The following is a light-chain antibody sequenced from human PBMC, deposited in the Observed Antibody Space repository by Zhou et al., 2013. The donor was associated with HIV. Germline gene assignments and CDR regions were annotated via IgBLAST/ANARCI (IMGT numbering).Light chain of an antibody. V-gene: IGKV3-20*01. CDR1: HTVTSNY. CDR2: GAS. CDR3: QHYGVSPYT. J-gene: IGKJ2*01. Sequence: EILMTQSPATLSVSPGERATLSCRVSHTVTSNYLAWYQHKPGQGPKVLIFGASTRANGIPGRFSGSGSGTEFTLTISRLEPEDFAVYYCQHYGVSPYTFGPGTKLEI.